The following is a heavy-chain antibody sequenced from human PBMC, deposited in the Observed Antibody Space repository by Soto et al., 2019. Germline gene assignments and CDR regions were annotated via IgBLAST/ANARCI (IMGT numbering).Heavy chain of an antibody. Sequence: QVQLVQSGAEVKKSGASVKVSCKASGYTFLTYDISWVRQAPGQGLEWMGWISTKNGHTNYSQNLQGRATMTTDTTTNPAYLEPRNLRSDDTAVYFCARDHFPWFDPWGQGTLVNVSS. J-gene: IGHJ5*02. D-gene: IGHD3-3*02. CDR2: ISTKNGHT. CDR3: ARDHFPWFDP. V-gene: IGHV1-18*01. CDR1: GYTFLTYD.